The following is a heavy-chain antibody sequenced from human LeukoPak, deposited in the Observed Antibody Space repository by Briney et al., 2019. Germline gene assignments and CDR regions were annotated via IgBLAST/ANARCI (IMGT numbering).Heavy chain of an antibody. D-gene: IGHD6-13*01. J-gene: IGHJ4*02. CDR2: ISSSSSST. CDR3: ARLYSALPGFDY. CDR1: GFTFSSYS. Sequence: GGSLRLSCAASGFTFSSYSMNWVRQAPRKGLEWVSYISSSSSSTYYADSAKGQFTISRDNAKNSLYLQMNSLRAEDTAVYYCARLYSALPGFDYWGQGTLVTVSS. V-gene: IGHV3-48*01.